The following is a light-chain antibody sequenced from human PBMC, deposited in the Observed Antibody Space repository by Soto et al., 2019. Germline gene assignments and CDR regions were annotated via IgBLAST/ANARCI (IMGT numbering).Light chain of an antibody. J-gene: IGKJ5*01. Sequence: EIVMTQSPATLSVSPGERATLSCRASQSVSSSYLAWYQQKPGQAPRLLIYGASSRATGIPDTFSGSGSGTDFTLTISRLEPEDFAVYYCQQYGSSPPRITFGQGTRLEI. CDR3: QQYGSSPPRIT. CDR2: GAS. V-gene: IGKV3-20*01. CDR1: QSVSSSY.